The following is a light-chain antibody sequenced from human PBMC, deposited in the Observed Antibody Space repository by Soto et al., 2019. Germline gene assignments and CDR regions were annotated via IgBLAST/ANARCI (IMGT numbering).Light chain of an antibody. Sequence: QAVVTQPASVSGSPGQSITISCTGSGRDIGAYDYVSWYQQHPGKAPKLIIYGVKNRPSGVSNRFSASKSAFTASLTISGLQTEDEAEYFCSTYTDKTYIFGSGTKLTVL. CDR2: GVK. CDR1: GRDIGAYDY. J-gene: IGLJ1*01. CDR3: STYTDKTYI. V-gene: IGLV2-14*01.